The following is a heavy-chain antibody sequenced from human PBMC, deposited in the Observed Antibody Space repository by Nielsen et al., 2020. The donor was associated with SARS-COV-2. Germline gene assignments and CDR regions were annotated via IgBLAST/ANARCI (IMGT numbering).Heavy chain of an antibody. CDR3: ARGPTRGWSIAARPIDY. CDR1: GGSFSGYY. Sequence: SETLSLTCAVYGGSFSGYYWSWIRQPPGKGLEWIGEINHSGSTNYNPSLKSRVTISVDTSKNQFSLKLSSVTAADTAVYYCARGPTRGWSIAARPIDYWGQGTLVTVSS. J-gene: IGHJ4*02. CDR2: INHSGST. D-gene: IGHD6-6*01. V-gene: IGHV4-34*01.